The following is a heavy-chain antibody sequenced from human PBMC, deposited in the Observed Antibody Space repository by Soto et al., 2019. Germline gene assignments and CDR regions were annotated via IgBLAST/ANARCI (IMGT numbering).Heavy chain of an antibody. J-gene: IGHJ5*02. CDR3: ANLDYDKSGLDR. CDR1: GGTFSSYT. D-gene: IGHD3-16*01. V-gene: IGHV1-69*02. Sequence: QVQLVQSGAEVKKPGSSVKVSCKASGGTFSSYTISWVRQAPGQGLEWMGRIIPILGIAKYGQKFQGRVTIPADKSTSTAYMELSSLRSEDTAVYYCANLDYDKSGLDRWGQGTLVNVSS. CDR2: IIPILGIA.